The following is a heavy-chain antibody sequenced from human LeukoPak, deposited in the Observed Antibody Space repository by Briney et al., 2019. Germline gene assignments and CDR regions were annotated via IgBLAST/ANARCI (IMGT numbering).Heavy chain of an antibody. J-gene: IGHJ4*02. V-gene: IGHV4-59*01. CDR1: GGSLSNYY. D-gene: IGHD3-22*01. CDR3: ARILRLPTYYYDSSGYYFDY. Sequence: SETLSLTCTVSGGSLSNYYWSWIRQPPGKGLEWIGYMYYRGRSNYNPSLKSRVTISVDTSKNQFSLKLSSVTAADTAVYYCARILRLPTYYYDSSGYYFDYWGQGTLVTVSS. CDR2: MYYRGRS.